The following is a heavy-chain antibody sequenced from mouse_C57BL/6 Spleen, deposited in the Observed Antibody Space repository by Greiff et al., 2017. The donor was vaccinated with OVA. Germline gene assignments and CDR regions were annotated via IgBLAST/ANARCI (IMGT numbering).Heavy chain of an antibody. Sequence: VQLQQSGPELVKPGASVKISCKASGYTFTDYYMNWVKQSHGKSLEWIGDINPNNGGTSYNQKFKGKATLTVDKSSSTAYMELRSLTSEDSAVYYCARESFYYYGSSGYWGQGTTLTVSS. J-gene: IGHJ2*01. V-gene: IGHV1-26*01. D-gene: IGHD1-1*01. CDR2: INPNNGGT. CDR3: ARESFYYYGSSGY. CDR1: GYTFTDYY.